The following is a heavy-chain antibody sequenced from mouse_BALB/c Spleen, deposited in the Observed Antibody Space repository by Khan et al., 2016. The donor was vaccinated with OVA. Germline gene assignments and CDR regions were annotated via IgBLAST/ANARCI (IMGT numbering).Heavy chain of an antibody. Sequence: QVQLQQSGAELARPGASVKMSCKASGYTFTTYTIHWVKQRPGQGLEWIGYIIPSNDYTNYNQKFKDRATLTADKSSSTAYMQLSSLTSEDSAVYYCVREGAYDRSDGWFAYGGQGTLVTVSA. CDR2: IIPSNDYT. CDR1: GYTFTTYT. CDR3: VREGAYDRSDGWFAY. J-gene: IGHJ3*01. D-gene: IGHD2-14*01. V-gene: IGHV1-4*01.